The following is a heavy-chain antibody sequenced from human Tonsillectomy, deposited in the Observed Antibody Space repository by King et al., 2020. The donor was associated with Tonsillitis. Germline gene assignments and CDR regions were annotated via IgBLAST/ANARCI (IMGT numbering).Heavy chain of an antibody. Sequence: QVQLQESGPGLVKPSETLSLTCIVSGGSITSGYYYWAWIRQPPGKGLQWIGSGSNTGTTYYNPSLKSRVTVSVDTSRNQIFLRLSSVTAADTAFYYCARQGPESDYWGQGTLVTVSS. J-gene: IGHJ4*02. CDR3: ARQGPESDY. CDR2: GSNTGTT. D-gene: IGHD5-24*01. CDR1: GGSITSGYYY. V-gene: IGHV4-39*07.